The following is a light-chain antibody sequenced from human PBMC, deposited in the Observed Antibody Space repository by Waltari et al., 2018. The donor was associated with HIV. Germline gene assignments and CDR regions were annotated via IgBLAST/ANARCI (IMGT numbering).Light chain of an antibody. CDR1: QSVSTY. CDR2: DAS. Sequence: EIVLTQSPATLYLSPGDRATLSCRASQSVSTYLAWYQQRSGQSPRLLIYDASVRATGIPARFSGSGSGTDFTLTISSLDPEDFAVYYCQQRSNWPPAPTFGGGTKVEIK. CDR3: QQRSNWPPAPT. V-gene: IGKV3-11*01. J-gene: IGKJ4*01.